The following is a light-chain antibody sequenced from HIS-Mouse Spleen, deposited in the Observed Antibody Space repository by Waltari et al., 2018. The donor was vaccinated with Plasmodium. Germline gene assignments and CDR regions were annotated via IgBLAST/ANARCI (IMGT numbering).Light chain of an antibody. J-gene: IGLJ3*02. Sequence: QSALPHPRSVSGSPGQSVTISCTGTSSDVGGYNYVSWYQQHPGKAPKLMMYDVSKRPSGVPDRFSGSKSGNTASLTISGLQAEDEADYYCCSYAGSYTWVFGGGTKLTVL. CDR1: SSDVGGYNY. V-gene: IGLV2-11*01. CDR2: DVS. CDR3: CSYAGSYTWV.